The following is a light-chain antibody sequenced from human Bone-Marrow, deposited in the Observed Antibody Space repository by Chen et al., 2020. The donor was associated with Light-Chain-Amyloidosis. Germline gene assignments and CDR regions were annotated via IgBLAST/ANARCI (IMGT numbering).Light chain of an antibody. J-gene: IGKJ2*01. CDR1: ESLVDRSNNKHY. CDR3: QQYYSTPYT. CDR2: WAS. V-gene: IGKV4-1*01. Sequence: DIVMTQSPDSLAVSLGERATINCKSSESLVDRSNNKHYLGWYQQKPGQSPKLLMYWASTRESGVPDRFSGSGSGTDFTLTISSLQAEDVAVYYCQQYYSTPYTFGQGTKLEIQ.